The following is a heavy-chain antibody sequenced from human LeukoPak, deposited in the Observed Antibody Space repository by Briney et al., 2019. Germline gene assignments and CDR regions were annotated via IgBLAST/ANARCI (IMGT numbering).Heavy chain of an antibody. CDR1: GYSFTTYG. V-gene: IGHV7-4-1*02. J-gene: IGHJ6*03. Sequence: ASVKVSCEASGYSFTTYGIYWVRQAPGQGLEWMGWINTDTGKPTYAQGFTGRFVLSLDTSVTTAYLQISSLKAEDTAVYYCARGIGIGAVLMVHGNMDVWGKGTTVTVSS. CDR3: ARGIGIGAVLMVHGNMDV. D-gene: IGHD2-8*01. CDR2: INTDTGKP.